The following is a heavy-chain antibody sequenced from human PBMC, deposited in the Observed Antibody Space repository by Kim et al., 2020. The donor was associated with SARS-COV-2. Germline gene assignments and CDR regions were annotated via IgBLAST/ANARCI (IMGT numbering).Heavy chain of an antibody. V-gene: IGHV3-53*01. Sequence: GSTYYADSVKGRFTIARDNAKNTLYLQMNSLRAEDTAVYYCARDRGCFQHWGQGTLVTVSS. D-gene: IGHD3-10*01. J-gene: IGHJ1*01. CDR2: GST. CDR3: ARDRGCFQH.